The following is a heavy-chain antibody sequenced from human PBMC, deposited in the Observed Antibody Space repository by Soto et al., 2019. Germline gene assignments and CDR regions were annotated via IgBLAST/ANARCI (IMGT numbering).Heavy chain of an antibody. J-gene: IGHJ4*02. D-gene: IGHD6-13*01. CDR3: ARDHYRRIAAAFDY. CDR2: IKQDGSEK. CDR1: GFTFSSYW. Sequence: PGGSLRLSCAASGFTFSSYWMSWVRQAPGKGLEWVANIKQDGSEKYYVDSVKGRLTISRDNAKNSLYLQMNSLRAEDTAVYYCARDHYRRIAAAFDYWGQGTLVTVSS. V-gene: IGHV3-7*01.